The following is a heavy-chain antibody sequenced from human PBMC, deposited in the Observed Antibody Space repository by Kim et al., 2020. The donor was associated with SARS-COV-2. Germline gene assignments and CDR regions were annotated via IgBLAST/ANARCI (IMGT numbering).Heavy chain of an antibody. Sequence: SETLSLTCTVSGGSISSSSYYWGWIRQPPGKGLEWIGSIYYSGSTYSNSSLKSRVTISVDTSKNQFSLTLSSVTAADTAVYYCARRSSSGLDRAKYDYWGQGTLVTVSS. D-gene: IGHD6-19*01. J-gene: IGHJ4*02. CDR3: ARRSSSGLDRAKYDY. CDR1: GGSISSSSYY. V-gene: IGHV4-39*01. CDR2: IYYSGST.